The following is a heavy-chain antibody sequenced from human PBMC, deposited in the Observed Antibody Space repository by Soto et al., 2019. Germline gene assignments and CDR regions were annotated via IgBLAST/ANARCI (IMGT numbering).Heavy chain of an antibody. CDR2: IIPIFGTA. V-gene: IGHV1-69*13. CDR3: ARDYYDSSGYYYY. Sequence: VASVKVSCKASGGTFSSYAISWVRQAPGQGLEWMGGIIPIFGTANYAQKFQGRVTITADESTSTAYMELSSLRSEDTAVYYCARDYYDSSGYYYYWGQGTLVTVSS. D-gene: IGHD3-22*01. CDR1: GGTFSSYA. J-gene: IGHJ4*02.